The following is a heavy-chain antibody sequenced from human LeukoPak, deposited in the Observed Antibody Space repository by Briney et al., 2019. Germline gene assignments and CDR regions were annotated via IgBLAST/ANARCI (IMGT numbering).Heavy chain of an antibody. D-gene: IGHD3-16*01. Sequence: GGSLRLSCAASGFTFSAFSMNWVRQAPGKGLEWVSSISGSSSYIYYADSVKGRFTISRDNAKNLVYLQMNSLRAEDTAVYYCARGWGRSWDESWFGAWGQGIRVTASS. CDR2: ISGSSSYI. J-gene: IGHJ5*02. CDR3: ARGWGRSWDESWFGA. CDR1: GFTFSAFS. V-gene: IGHV3-21*01.